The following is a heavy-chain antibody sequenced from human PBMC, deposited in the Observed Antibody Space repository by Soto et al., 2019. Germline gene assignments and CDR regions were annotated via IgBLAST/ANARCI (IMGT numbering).Heavy chain of an antibody. V-gene: IGHV3-21*01. J-gene: IGHJ4*01. D-gene: IGHD3-16*02. CDR1: GFTFSIYS. CDR3: ARDSSSEGELSFPVPLYFYY. Sequence: LRLSCAASGFTFSIYSMNWVRQAPGKGLEWVSSISSSSSYIYYADSVKGRFTISRDNAKNSLYLQMNSLRAEDTAVYYCARDSSSEGELSFPVPLYFYYWG. CDR2: ISSSSSYI.